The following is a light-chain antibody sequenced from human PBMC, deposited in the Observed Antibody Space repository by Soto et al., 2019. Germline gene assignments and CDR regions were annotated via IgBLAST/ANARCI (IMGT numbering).Light chain of an antibody. J-gene: IGLJ3*02. V-gene: IGLV1-44*01. CDR2: SNN. CDR1: TSNIGSNT. Sequence: QPVLTQPPSASGTPGQRVTMSCSGSTSNIGSNTVNWYQQLPGTAPKLLIYSNNQRPSGVPDRFSGSKSGTAASLAISGLQSDDEADYYCAAWDDSLDGWVFGGGTKVTVL. CDR3: AAWDDSLDGWV.